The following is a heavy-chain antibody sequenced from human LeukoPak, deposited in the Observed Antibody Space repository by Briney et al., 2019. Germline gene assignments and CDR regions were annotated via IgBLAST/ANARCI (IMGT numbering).Heavy chain of an antibody. J-gene: IGHJ4*02. D-gene: IGHD5-18*01. CDR2: VSYDGTNK. Sequence: GGSLRLSCAASGFTFSSYWMHWVRQAPGKGLVWVAVVSYDGTNKYYADSVKGRFTISRDNPKNTVFLQMNSLRAEDTAFYYCARDTAMVTGYLDFWGQGTLVSVAS. V-gene: IGHV3-30-3*01. CDR1: GFTFSSYW. CDR3: ARDTAMVTGYLDF.